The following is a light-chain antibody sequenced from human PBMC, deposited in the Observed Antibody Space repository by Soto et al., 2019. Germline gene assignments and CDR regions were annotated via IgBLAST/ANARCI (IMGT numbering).Light chain of an antibody. V-gene: IGKV3-15*01. J-gene: IGKJ3*01. CDR1: QSVSVN. CDR2: GVS. Sequence: EIVMTQSPGTLSVSPGERATLSCRASQSVSVNLAWYQQKPGQAPRLLIYGVSTRATGIPARFSGSESGTEVTFNISSLQAEGFSVYFCQQYNDLAFTFGPGTKVDYK. CDR3: QQYNDLAFT.